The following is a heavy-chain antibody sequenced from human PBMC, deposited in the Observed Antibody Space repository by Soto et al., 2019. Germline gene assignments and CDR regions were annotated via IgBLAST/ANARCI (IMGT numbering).Heavy chain of an antibody. CDR1: GFTFSSYG. J-gene: IGHJ4*02. Sequence: QVQLVESGGGVVQPGRSLRLSCAASGFTFSSYGMHWVRQAPGKGLEWVAVIWYDGSNKYYADSVKGRFTISRDNSKNTLYLQMNSLRAEDTAVYYCARDGSSWHYFDCWGQGTLVTVSS. CDR3: ARDGSSWHYFDC. CDR2: IWYDGSNK. V-gene: IGHV3-33*01. D-gene: IGHD6-13*01.